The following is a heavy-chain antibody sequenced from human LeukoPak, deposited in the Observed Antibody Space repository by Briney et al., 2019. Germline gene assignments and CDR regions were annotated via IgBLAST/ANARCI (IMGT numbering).Heavy chain of an antibody. CDR3: ARVRGPYDSSAYLDY. D-gene: IGHD3-22*01. CDR2: ISSSRSYI. CDR1: GFTFSSYS. V-gene: IGHV3-21*01. Sequence: PGGSLRLSCAASGFTFSSYSMNWVRQAPGKGLEWVSFISSSRSYIYYADSVKGRFTISRDNAKNSLYLHMASLRAEDTAVYYCARVRGPYDSSAYLDYWGLGTLVTVSS. J-gene: IGHJ4*02.